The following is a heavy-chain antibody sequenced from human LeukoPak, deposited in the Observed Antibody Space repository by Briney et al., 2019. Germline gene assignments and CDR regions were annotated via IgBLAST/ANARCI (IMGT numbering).Heavy chain of an antibody. V-gene: IGHV4-4*07. Sequence: SETLSLTCTVSGESISGFYWTWIRQPAGKGLEWIGRIYISGSPNYNPSLKSRVTMSVDTSKNQFSLKLTSVTAADTAVYYCARVSSSWYQDWYFDRWGRGTLVTVSS. CDR1: GESISGFY. CDR2: IYISGSP. D-gene: IGHD6-13*01. J-gene: IGHJ2*01. CDR3: ARVSSSWYQDWYFDR.